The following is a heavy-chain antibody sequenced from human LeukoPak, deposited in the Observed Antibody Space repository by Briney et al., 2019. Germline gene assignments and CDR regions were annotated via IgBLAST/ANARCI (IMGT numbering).Heavy chain of an antibody. J-gene: IGHJ3*01. CDR1: GFTFSSYG. V-gene: IGHV3-23*01. CDR3: ARDVFQPPT. Sequence: GGSLRLSCAASGFTFSSYGMSWVRQAPGRGLEWISAISDSGTSTYYADSVKGRFTISRDNSKNTLYLQMNSLRAEDTAVYYCARDVFQPPTWGQGTMVTVSS. D-gene: IGHD2-21*01. CDR2: ISDSGTST.